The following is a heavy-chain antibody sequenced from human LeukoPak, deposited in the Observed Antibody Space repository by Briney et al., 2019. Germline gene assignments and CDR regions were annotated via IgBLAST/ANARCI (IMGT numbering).Heavy chain of an antibody. CDR1: GFTFSSYS. Sequence: PGGSLRLSCAASGFTFSSYSIHWVRQAPGKGLEWVAVISYDGSNKYYADSVKGRFTISRDNSKNTRYLQMNSLRAEDTAVYYCAKDQYKEIVGAKGGFDYWGQGTLVTVPS. D-gene: IGHD1-26*01. CDR2: ISYDGSNK. J-gene: IGHJ4*02. V-gene: IGHV3-30*18. CDR3: AKDQYKEIVGAKGGFDY.